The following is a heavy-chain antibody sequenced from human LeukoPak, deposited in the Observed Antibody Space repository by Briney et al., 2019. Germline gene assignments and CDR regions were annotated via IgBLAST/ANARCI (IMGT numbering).Heavy chain of an antibody. J-gene: IGHJ6*03. CDR2: INPNSGGT. D-gene: IGHD3-10*01. Sequence: GASVKVSCKXSGYTFTGYYMHWVRQAPGQGLEWMGWINPNSGGTNYAQKFQGRVTMTRDTSISTAYMELSRLRSDDTAVYYCARDPDGIYYMDVWGKGTTVTVSS. CDR1: GYTFTGYY. V-gene: IGHV1-2*02. CDR3: ARDPDGIYYMDV.